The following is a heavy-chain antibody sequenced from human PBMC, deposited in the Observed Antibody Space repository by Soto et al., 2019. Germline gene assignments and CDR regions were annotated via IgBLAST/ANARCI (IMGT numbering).Heavy chain of an antibody. V-gene: IGHV3-48*01. J-gene: IGHJ4*02. CDR3: ARDSYDYIWGSYRYFDY. CDR1: GFTFSSYS. Sequence: GGSLRLSCAASGFTFSSYSMNWVRQAPGKGLEWVSYISSSSSTIYYADSVKGRLTISRDNAKNSLYLQMNSLRAEDTAVYYCARDSYDYIWGSYRYFDYWGQGTLVTVSS. D-gene: IGHD3-16*02. CDR2: ISSSSSTI.